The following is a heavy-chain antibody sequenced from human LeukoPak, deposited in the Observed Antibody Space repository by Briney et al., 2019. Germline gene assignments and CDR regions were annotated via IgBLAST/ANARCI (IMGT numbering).Heavy chain of an antibody. J-gene: IGHJ4*02. D-gene: IGHD3-22*01. CDR2: VSGSGGST. CDR3: AKVPITMIVVVITGYYFDY. Sequence: GGSLRLSCAASGFTFSSYAMSWVRQAPGKGLEWVSAVSGSGGSTYYADSVKGRFTISRDNSKNTLYLQMNSLRAEDTAVYYCAKVPITMIVVVITGYYFDYWGQGTLVTVSS. CDR1: GFTFSSYA. V-gene: IGHV3-23*01.